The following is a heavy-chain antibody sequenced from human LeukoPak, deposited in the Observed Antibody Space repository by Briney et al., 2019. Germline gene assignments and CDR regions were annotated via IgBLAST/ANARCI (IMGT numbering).Heavy chain of an antibody. V-gene: IGHV1-69*06. D-gene: IGHD3-22*01. J-gene: IGHJ4*02. Sequence: ASVKVSCKASGGTFSGYAISWVRQAPGQGLEWMGGIIPIFGTANYAQKFQGRVTITADKSTSTAYMELSSLRSEDTAVYYCARVDSSGTRGDYWGQGTLVTVSS. CDR2: IIPIFGTA. CDR3: ARVDSSGTRGDY. CDR1: GGTFSGYA.